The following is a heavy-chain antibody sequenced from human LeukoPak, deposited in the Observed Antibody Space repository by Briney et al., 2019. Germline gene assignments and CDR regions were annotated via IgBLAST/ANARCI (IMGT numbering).Heavy chain of an antibody. CDR1: GFTFSSYA. CDR2: ISGSGGST. J-gene: IGHJ5*02. D-gene: IGHD2-15*01. V-gene: IGHV3-23*01. Sequence: PGGSLRLSRAASGFTFSSYAMSWVRQAPAKGLEWVSTISGSGGSTYYADSVKGRFTISRDNSRNTLSVQMNSLRADDTAVYFCARDRRFCSGGSCYNSFDPWGQGTLVTVSS. CDR3: ARDRRFCSGGSCYNSFDP.